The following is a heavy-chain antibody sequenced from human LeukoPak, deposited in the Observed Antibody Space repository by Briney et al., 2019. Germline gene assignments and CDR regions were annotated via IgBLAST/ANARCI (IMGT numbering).Heavy chain of an antibody. CDR3: ARNPCTSCYDERYYYYYYGMDV. CDR2: ISYDGSNK. V-gene: IGHV3-30*19. D-gene: IGHD2-2*01. CDR1: GFTFSSYG. J-gene: IGHJ6*02. Sequence: GGSLRLSCAASGFTFSSYGMHWVRQAPGKGLEWVAVISYDGSNKYYADSVKGRFTISRDNSKNTLYLQMNSLRAEDTAVYYCARNPCTSCYDERYYYYYYGMDVWGQGTTVTVSS.